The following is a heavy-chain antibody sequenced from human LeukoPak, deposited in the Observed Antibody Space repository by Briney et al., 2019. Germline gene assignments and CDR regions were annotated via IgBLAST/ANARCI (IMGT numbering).Heavy chain of an antibody. CDR3: ARLVGGSSWFGH. V-gene: IGHV4-39*01. D-gene: IGHD6-13*01. CDR2: ICYSGIS. J-gene: IGHJ5*02. CDR1: GRSISSTSDY. Sequence: SETLSLTCTLYGRSISSTSDYWGWIRQPPGKGLEWIGSICYSGISHNNPSLKSRVTISVDTAKNQFSLKVSSVTAADTAVYYCARLVGGSSWFGHWGQGTLVTVSS.